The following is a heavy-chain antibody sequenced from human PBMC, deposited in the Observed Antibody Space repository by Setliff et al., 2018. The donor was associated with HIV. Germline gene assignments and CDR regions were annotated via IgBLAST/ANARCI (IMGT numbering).Heavy chain of an antibody. CDR1: GASFIRSRYY. D-gene: IGHD2-15*01. CDR2: IYTSGST. J-gene: IGHJ6*03. V-gene: IGHV4-61*02. Sequence: PSETLSLTCTVSGASFIRSRYYWSWIRQPAGKGLEWIGRIYTSGSTNYNPSLESRVTISLDTSKNQFSLKLSSVTAADTAMYFCARGVVGSYYDYVNIYYHDYIDLWGKGTTVTVSS. CDR3: ARGVVGSYYDYVNIYYHDYIDL.